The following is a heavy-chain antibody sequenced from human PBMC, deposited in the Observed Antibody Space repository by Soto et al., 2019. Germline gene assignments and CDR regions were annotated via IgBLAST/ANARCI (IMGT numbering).Heavy chain of an antibody. J-gene: IGHJ4*02. CDR2: IGTYNGNT. Sequence: QVQLVQSGAEVKKPGASVKVSCKASGYTFTAYGISWVRQAPGRGLEWMGWIGTYNGNTNYAQKVQGRVTMTTDTSTSTAHMELRSLRADDTAVYYCGKNKYESSGGFDSWGQGTLVTVPS. CDR1: GYTFTAYG. V-gene: IGHV1-18*01. D-gene: IGHD3-22*01. CDR3: GKNKYESSGGFDS.